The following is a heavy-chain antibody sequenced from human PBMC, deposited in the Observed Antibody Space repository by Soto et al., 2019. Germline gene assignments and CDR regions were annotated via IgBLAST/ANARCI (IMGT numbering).Heavy chain of an antibody. Sequence: QVQLVESGGGVVQPGNSLRLSCSASGFVFNDFGIYWVRQAPGKGLQWVTVISHDASEKYYEDSVQGRFTVSRDNSKNMVSLQMDGLRPEDTAVYYCARDGAGKSLFALYYYYGMDVWGQGTAVTVSS. V-gene: IGHV3-30*14. D-gene: IGHD1-1*01. CDR1: GFVFNDFG. J-gene: IGHJ6*02. CDR3: ARDGAGKSLFALYYYYGMDV. CDR2: ISHDASEK.